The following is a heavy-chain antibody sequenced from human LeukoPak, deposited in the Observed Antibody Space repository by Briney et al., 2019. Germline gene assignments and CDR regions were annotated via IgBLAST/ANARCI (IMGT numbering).Heavy chain of an antibody. CDR2: IYYSGST. CDR1: GGSISSYY. CDR3: ARAYDKDAFDI. Sequence: PSETLSLTCTVSGGSISSYYWSWIRQPPGKGLEWIGYIYYSGSTNYNPSLTSRVTISVDTSKNQFSLKLSSVTAADTAVYYCARAYDKDAFDIWGQGTMVTVSS. D-gene: IGHD3-16*01. J-gene: IGHJ3*02. V-gene: IGHV4-59*01.